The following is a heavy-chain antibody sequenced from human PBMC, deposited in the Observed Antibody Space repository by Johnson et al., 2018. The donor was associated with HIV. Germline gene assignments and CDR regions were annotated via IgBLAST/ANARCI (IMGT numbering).Heavy chain of an antibody. CDR2: ISYDGSNK. V-gene: IGHV3-30*03. CDR3: ETKGSKWELIVEGFAV. Sequence: QVQLVESGGGVVQPGRSLRLSCAASGFTFSSYGMHWVRQAPGKGLEWVAVISYDGSNKYYADSVKGRFTISRDNSKNTLHLQMNSLRTEDTAVYSCETKGSKWELIVEGFAVWGQGTMVTVSS. D-gene: IGHD1-26*01. J-gene: IGHJ3*01. CDR1: GFTFSSYG.